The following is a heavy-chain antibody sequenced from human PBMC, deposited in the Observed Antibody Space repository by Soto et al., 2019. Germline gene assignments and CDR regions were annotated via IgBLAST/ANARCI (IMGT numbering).Heavy chain of an antibody. CDR2: IGHSGSA. V-gene: IGHV4-34*01. D-gene: IGHD2-15*01. J-gene: IGHJ6*02. CDR1: GGSFSGYY. CDR3: ARGGNCIVSSCPLGSHYGMDV. Sequence: QVQLQQWGAGLLKPSETLSLTCAVYGGSFSGYYWTWIRQPPGKGLEWVGEIGHSGSATYSPSLKRRVTISVDTSNTPFPLRLSSVTAADTAVYYCARGGNCIVSSCPLGSHYGMDVWGQGPRSPSP.